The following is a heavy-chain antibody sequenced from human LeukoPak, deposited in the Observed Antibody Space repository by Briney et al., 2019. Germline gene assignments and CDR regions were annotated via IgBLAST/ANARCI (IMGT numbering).Heavy chain of an antibody. V-gene: IGHV4-39*01. CDR1: GGSISSSSYY. D-gene: IGHD3-22*01. J-gene: IGHJ4*02. CDR2: IYYSGST. CDR3: ARHLHYYDSSGYYAKGAFDY. Sequence: SETLSLTCTVSGGSISSSSYYWGWIRRPPGKGLEWIGSIYYSGSTYNNPSLKSRVTISVDTSKNQFSLKLSSVTAADTAVYYCARHLHYYDSSGYYAKGAFDYWGQGTLVTVSS.